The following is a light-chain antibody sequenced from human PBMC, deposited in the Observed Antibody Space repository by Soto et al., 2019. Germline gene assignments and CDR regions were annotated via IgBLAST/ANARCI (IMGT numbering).Light chain of an antibody. CDR3: QQYYSRPLT. Sequence: DIVMTQSPDSLAVSLGERATINCKSSQSVLYSSNNKNYLAWYQQKSGQPPKLLIYWASTRESGVPDRFSGSGSGTDFTLTISSLQAEDVAIYFCQQYYSRPLTFGGGTKVDIK. CDR2: WAS. CDR1: QSVLYSSNNKNY. J-gene: IGKJ4*01. V-gene: IGKV4-1*01.